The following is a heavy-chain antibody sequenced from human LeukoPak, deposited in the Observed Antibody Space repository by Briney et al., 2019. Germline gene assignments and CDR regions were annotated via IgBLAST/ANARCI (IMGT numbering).Heavy chain of an antibody. J-gene: IGHJ6*03. V-gene: IGHV3-23*01. CDR3: AKGRVCSGGSCYCEDYYCYYIDV. CDR1: GFTFSSYA. CDR2: ISGSGGST. D-gene: IGHD2-15*01. Sequence: GGSLRLSGAASGFTFSSYAMSWVRQAQGKGLEWVSAISGSGGSTYYADSVKGRFTISRDNSKNTLYLQMNSLRAEDTAVYYCAKGRVCSGGSCYCEDYYCYYIDVWGKGTTVTVSS.